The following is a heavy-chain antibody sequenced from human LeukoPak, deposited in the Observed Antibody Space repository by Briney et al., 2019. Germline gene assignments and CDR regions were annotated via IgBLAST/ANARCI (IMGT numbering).Heavy chain of an antibody. J-gene: IGHJ6*02. CDR1: GFALSSHW. CDR2: VNRDGSET. Sequence: GGSLRLSCAASGFALSSHWMTWVRQVPGRGPEWVANVNRDGSETYYLDSVKGRFTISKDNAKNLLYLQMNSLRAEDTALYHCARNNGMDVWGQGTTVIVSS. V-gene: IGHV3-7*03. CDR3: ARNNGMDV.